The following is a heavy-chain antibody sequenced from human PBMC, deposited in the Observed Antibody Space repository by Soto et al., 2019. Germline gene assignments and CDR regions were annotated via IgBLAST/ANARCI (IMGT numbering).Heavy chain of an antibody. CDR3: AKDQDIVVVVAATIDY. D-gene: IGHD2-15*01. CDR1: GFTFSSYA. Sequence: EVQLLESGGGLVQPGGSLRLSCAASGFTFSSYAMSWVRQAPGKGLEWVSAISGSGGSTYYADSVKGRFTISRDNSKNTLYLQMNSLRAEDTAVYYCAKDQDIVVVVAATIDYWGQGTLVTVSS. V-gene: IGHV3-23*01. J-gene: IGHJ4*02. CDR2: ISGSGGST.